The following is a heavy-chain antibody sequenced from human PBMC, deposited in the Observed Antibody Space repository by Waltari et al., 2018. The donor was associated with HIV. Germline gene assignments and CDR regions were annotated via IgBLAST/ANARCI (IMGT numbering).Heavy chain of an antibody. D-gene: IGHD3-16*01. V-gene: IGHV4-39*01. J-gene: IGHJ4*02. CDR1: GGSINSTDYY. CDR2: LYYSGKT. CDR3: ASVWVRSNKYPPEIFDF. Sequence: QLQLQEAGPGLVKPSETLSLTCTVSGGSINSTDYYWGCFRQPPGKGLQWMGSLYYSGKTFNNPSLEGRFPISVDTPKSQFPLKVDSVMVTATVFYYCASVWVRSNKYPPEIFDFWGQGALITVSS.